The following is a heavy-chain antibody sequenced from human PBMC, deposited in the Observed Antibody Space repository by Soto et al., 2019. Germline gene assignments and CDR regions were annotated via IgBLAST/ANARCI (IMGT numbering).Heavy chain of an antibody. V-gene: IGHV3-9*01. D-gene: IGHD5-18*01. CDR2: ISWNSGSI. Sequence: EVQLVESGGGLVQPGRSLRLSCAASGFTFDDYAMHWVRQAPGKGLEWVSGISWNSGSIGYADSVKGRFTISRDNAKNSLYLQMNRLRAEDTALYYCAKARGYSYGSLESPFDYWGQGTLVTVSS. J-gene: IGHJ4*02. CDR3: AKARGYSYGSLESPFDY. CDR1: GFTFDDYA.